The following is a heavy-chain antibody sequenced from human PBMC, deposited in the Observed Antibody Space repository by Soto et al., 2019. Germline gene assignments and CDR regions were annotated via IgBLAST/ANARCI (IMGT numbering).Heavy chain of an antibody. CDR1: GFTFTSSA. Sequence: SVKVSCKASGFTFTSSAMQWVRQARGQRLEWIGWIVVGSGNTNYAQKFQERVTITRDMSTSTAYMELSSLRSEDTAVYYCAADPGIAALDAFDIWGQGTMVTVSS. CDR2: IVVGSGNT. D-gene: IGHD6-13*01. CDR3: AADPGIAALDAFDI. J-gene: IGHJ3*02. V-gene: IGHV1-58*02.